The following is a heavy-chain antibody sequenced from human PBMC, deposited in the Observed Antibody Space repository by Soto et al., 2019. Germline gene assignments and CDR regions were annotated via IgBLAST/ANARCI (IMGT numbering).Heavy chain of an antibody. CDR2: FESGGSI. J-gene: IGHJ4*02. Sequence: GGSLRLSCAAAGFSVRTNYMSWVRQAPGKGLEWVSVFESGGSIYYADSVKGRFIISRDYARNTVDLQLNSLRADDTAVYYCARAGVTPDFFDYWGQGTLVTVSS. CDR3: ARAGVTPDFFDY. D-gene: IGHD2-21*02. V-gene: IGHV3-53*01. CDR1: GFSVRTNY.